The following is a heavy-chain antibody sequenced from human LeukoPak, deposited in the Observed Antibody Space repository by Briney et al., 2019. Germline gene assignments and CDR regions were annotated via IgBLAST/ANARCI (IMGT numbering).Heavy chain of an antibody. V-gene: IGHV4-34*01. D-gene: IGHD6-13*01. Sequence: PSETLSLTCAVHGGSFSGYYWSWIRQPPGKGLEWIGEINHSGSTNYNPSLKSRVTISVDTSKNQFSLKLSSVTAADTAVYYCAGRRGSSWYYFRWFDPWGQGTLVTVSS. CDR3: AGRRGSSWYYFRWFDP. CDR2: INHSGST. CDR1: GGSFSGYY. J-gene: IGHJ5*02.